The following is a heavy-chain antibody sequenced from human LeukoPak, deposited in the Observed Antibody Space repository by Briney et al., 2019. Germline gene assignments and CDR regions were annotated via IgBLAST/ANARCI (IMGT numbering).Heavy chain of an antibody. CDR3: ARDPRYCSGGSCYLNWMYFDL. Sequence: PSETLSLTCTVSGGSISSSSYYWGWIRQPPGKGLEWLGSIYYSGSTYYNPSLKSRVTISVDTSKNQFSLKLSSVTAADTAVYYCARDPRYCSGGSCYLNWMYFDLWGRGTLVTVSS. V-gene: IGHV4-39*02. CDR1: GGSISSSSYY. D-gene: IGHD2-15*01. J-gene: IGHJ2*01. CDR2: IYYSGST.